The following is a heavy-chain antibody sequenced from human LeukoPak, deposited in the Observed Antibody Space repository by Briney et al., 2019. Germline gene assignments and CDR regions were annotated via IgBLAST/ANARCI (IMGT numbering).Heavy chain of an antibody. Sequence: GGSLSLSCAASGFTFDDYAMHWVRQAPRKGLEWVSLISWDGSTTSYADSVKGRFTISRDNSKDSLYLQMSSLRAEDTALYYCAKKANGLYFDFWGQGTLVTVSP. D-gene: IGHD1-1*01. J-gene: IGHJ4*02. CDR3: AKKANGLYFDF. CDR1: GFTFDDYA. CDR2: ISWDGSTT. V-gene: IGHV3-43D*03.